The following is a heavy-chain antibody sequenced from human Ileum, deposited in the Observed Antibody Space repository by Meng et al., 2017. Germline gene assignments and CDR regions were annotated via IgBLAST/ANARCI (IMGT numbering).Heavy chain of an antibody. CDR1: GGSVSTSDYP. Sequence: QGSGPGPVRPSETLSLICTVSGGSVSTSDYPWGWLRQPPGKGLEWIGYAGTNYNPSLKSRVTISVDTSKRQFSLKLTSVTAADTAVYYCARDHWGSLDYWGQGIRVTVSS. J-gene: IGHJ4*02. CDR3: ARDHWGSLDY. D-gene: IGHD7-27*01. V-gene: IGHV4-61*08. CDR2: AGT.